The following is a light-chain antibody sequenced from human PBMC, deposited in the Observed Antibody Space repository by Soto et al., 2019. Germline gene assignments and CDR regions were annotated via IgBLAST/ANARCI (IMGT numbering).Light chain of an antibody. CDR1: QIISTY. Sequence: DIQITQSPSSLSSSLLERFTITCRASQIISTYLNWYQQRAGLAPRLLIYAASSLQSGVPPRFSGSGSGTDFTLTISSLQPEDFATYFCQQTYSAPPTFGQGTKVDIK. CDR2: AAS. V-gene: IGKV1-39*01. J-gene: IGKJ1*01. CDR3: QQTYSAPPT.